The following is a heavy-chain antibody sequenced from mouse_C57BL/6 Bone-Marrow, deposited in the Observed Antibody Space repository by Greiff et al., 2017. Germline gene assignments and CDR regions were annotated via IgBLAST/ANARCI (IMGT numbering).Heavy chain of an antibody. V-gene: IGHV2-9-1*01. D-gene: IGHD4-1*01. CDR3: ARLTGYFDY. CDR1: GFSLTSYA. CDR2: IWTGDGT. Sequence: VQVEQSGPGLVAPSQSLSITCTVSGFSLTSYAISWVRQPPGKGLEWLGVIWTGDGTNCNSPLKSRLSISEDNSKSQVVLKMNSLQTDDTARYYCARLTGYFDYWGQGTTRTVSS. J-gene: IGHJ2*01.